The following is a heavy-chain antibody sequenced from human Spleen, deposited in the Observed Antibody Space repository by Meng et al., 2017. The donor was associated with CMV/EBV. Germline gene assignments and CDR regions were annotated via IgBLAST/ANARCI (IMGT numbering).Heavy chain of an antibody. Sequence: GGSLRLSCAASGFTFSYYWMHWVRQAPGKGLVWVSRVNSDGSTTTYADSVKGRFTISGDNAKNSLYLQMNSLRAEDTALYYCAKDTETSLASGMDVWGQGTTVTVSS. D-gene: IGHD2-8*02. CDR2: VNSDGSTT. J-gene: IGHJ6*02. CDR1: GFTFSYYW. CDR3: AKDTETSLASGMDV. V-gene: IGHV3-74*01.